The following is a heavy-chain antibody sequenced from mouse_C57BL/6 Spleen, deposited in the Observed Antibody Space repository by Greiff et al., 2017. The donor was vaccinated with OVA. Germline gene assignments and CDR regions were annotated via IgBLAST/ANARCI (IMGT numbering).Heavy chain of an antibody. D-gene: IGHD1-1*01. CDR2: INPNNGGT. CDR1: GYTFTDYN. J-gene: IGHJ1*03. Sequence: VQLQQSGPELVKPGASVKIPCKASGYTFTDYNMDWVKQSHGKSLEWIGDINPNNGGTIYNQKFKGKATLTVDKSSSTAYLGLRSLTSEDTAVYYCARDYDSSHWYFDVWGTGTTVTVSA. CDR3: ARDYDSSHWYFDV. V-gene: IGHV1-18*01.